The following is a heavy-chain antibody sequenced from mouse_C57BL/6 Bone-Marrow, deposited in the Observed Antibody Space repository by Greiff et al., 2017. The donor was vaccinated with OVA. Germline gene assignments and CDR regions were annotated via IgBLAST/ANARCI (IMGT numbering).Heavy chain of an antibody. V-gene: IGHV1-85*01. CDR3: ARSGDYDPYYYAMDY. D-gene: IGHD2-4*01. CDR1: GYTFTSYD. Sequence: VQRVESGPELVKPGASVKLSCKASGYTFTSYDINWVKQRPGQGLEWIGWIYPRDGSTKYNEKFKGKATLTVDTSSSTAYMELHSLTSEDSAVYFCARSGDYDPYYYAMDYWGQGTSVTVSS. CDR2: IYPRDGST. J-gene: IGHJ4*01.